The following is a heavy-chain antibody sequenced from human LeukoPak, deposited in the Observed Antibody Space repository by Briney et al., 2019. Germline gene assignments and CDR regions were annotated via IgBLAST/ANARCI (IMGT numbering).Heavy chain of an antibody. CDR1: GFTFSSYA. Sequence: GGSLRLSCAASGFTFSSYAMSWVRQAPGKGLEWVSAISGSGGSTYYADSVKGRFTISRDNPKNTLYLQMNSLRAEDTAVYYCAKDGGIAGARDAFDIWGQGTMVTVSS. D-gene: IGHD1-26*01. J-gene: IGHJ3*02. CDR3: AKDGGIAGARDAFDI. CDR2: ISGSGGST. V-gene: IGHV3-23*01.